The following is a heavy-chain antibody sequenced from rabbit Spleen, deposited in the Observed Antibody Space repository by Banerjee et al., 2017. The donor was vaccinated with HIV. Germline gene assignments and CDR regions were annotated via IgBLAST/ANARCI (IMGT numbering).Heavy chain of an antibody. J-gene: IGHJ2*01. CDR3: ATTAANTYIAYDTFDP. V-gene: IGHV1S40*01. D-gene: IGHD1-1*01. CDR1: GFSFSSSCN. Sequence: QSLEESGGDLVKPGASLTLTCTASGFSFSSSCNVCWVRQAPGKGLEWIACIYTGNSGNTRYASWVNGRFTISKTSSTTVTLQMTSLTAADTANYFCATTAANTYIAYDTFDPWGPGTLVTVS. CDR2: IYTGNSGNT.